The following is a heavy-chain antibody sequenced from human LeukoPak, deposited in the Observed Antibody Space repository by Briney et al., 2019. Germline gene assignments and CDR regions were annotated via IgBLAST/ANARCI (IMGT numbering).Heavy chain of an antibody. CDR1: GFTFSTYA. Sequence: GGSLRLSCAASGFTFSTYAMGWVRQAPGKGLEWISSISSSGDTTYYADSVKGRFTISRDNSKNTLYLQMNSLRVEDTAVYYCAKDKGRAAAGFDYWGQGTLVTVSS. J-gene: IGHJ4*02. V-gene: IGHV3-23*01. CDR3: AKDKGRAAAGFDY. D-gene: IGHD6-13*01. CDR2: ISSSGDTT.